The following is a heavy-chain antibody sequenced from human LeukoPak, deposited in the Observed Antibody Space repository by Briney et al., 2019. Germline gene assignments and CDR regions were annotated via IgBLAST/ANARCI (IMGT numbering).Heavy chain of an antibody. J-gene: IGHJ4*02. D-gene: IGHD3-10*01. Sequence: GGSLRLSCAVSGFNFSDYYMGWIRQAPGKGLEWVSYISSSGSTIYYADSVKGRFTISRDNAKNSLYLQMNSLRPEDTAVYYCAREGHNLWFGTGFDFWGQGTLVTVSS. CDR2: ISSSGSTI. CDR3: AREGHNLWFGTGFDF. CDR1: GFNFSDYY. V-gene: IGHV3-11*01.